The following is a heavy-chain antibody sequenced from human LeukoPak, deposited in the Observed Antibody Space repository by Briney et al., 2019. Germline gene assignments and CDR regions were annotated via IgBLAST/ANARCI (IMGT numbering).Heavy chain of an antibody. D-gene: IGHD3-9*01. Sequence: SETLSLTCTVSGGSISCYYWSWIRQPPGKGLEWIGYIYYSGSTNYNPSLKSRVTISVDTSKSQFSLKLSSVTAADTAVYYCARECYDIFTGYYKFDYWGQGTLVTVSS. CDR3: ARECYDIFTGYYKFDY. CDR2: IYYSGST. CDR1: GGSISCYY. J-gene: IGHJ4*02. V-gene: IGHV4-59*01.